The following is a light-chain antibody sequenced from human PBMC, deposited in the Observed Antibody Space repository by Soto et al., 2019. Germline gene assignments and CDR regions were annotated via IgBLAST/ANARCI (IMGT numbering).Light chain of an antibody. CDR3: QTWGTSYVL. Sequence: QPVLTQSPSASASLGASVKLNCTLSRGHSSYAIAWHQQQPEKGPRYLMRVNSDGRHSKGDGIPDRFSGSSSGAERYLIISSLQSEDEADYYCQTWGTSYVLFGGGTKLTVL. CDR2: VNSDGRH. J-gene: IGLJ3*02. CDR1: RGHSSYA. V-gene: IGLV4-69*01.